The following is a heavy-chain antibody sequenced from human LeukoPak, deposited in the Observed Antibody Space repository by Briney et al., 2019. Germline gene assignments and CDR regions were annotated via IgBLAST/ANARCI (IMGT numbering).Heavy chain of an antibody. J-gene: IGHJ5*02. CDR2: INSDGSSR. Sequence: PGGSLRLSCAASGFTFSSYWMHWVRQAPGKGLVWVSRINSDGSSRRYTDSVKARFTISRDNAKNTPYLQMNSLRAEDTAVYYCARDVGATTIAAWFDPWGQGTLVTVSS. CDR1: GFTFSSYW. CDR3: ARDVGATTIAAWFDP. D-gene: IGHD1-26*01. V-gene: IGHV3-74*01.